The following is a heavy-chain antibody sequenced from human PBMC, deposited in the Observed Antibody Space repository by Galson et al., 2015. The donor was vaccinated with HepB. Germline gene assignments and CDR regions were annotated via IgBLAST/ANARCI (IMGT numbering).Heavy chain of an antibody. D-gene: IGHD6-13*01. CDR1: GFTFSSHG. Sequence: SLRLSCAASGFTFSSHGMHWVRQAPGKGLEWVAVIWYDGSNKYYADSVKGRFTISRDNSKNTLYLQMNSLRAEDTAVYYCARERRIAAAQGDYYYGMDVWGQGTTVTVSS. J-gene: IGHJ6*02. CDR3: ARERRIAAAQGDYYYGMDV. CDR2: IWYDGSNK. V-gene: IGHV3-33*01.